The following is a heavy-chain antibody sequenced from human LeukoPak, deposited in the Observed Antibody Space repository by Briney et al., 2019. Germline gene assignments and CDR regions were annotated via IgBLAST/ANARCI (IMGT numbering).Heavy chain of an antibody. V-gene: IGHV3-21*01. J-gene: IGHJ3*02. CDR2: ITGSSSYI. CDR3: ARDYDAFDI. Sequence: LEWVSSITGSSSYIYYADSVKGRFTISRDNAKNSLYLQMNSLRAEDTAVYYCARDYDAFDIWGQGTMVTVSS.